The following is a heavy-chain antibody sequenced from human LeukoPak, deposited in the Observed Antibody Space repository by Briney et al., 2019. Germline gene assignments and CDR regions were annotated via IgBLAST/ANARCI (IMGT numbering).Heavy chain of an antibody. V-gene: IGHV1-69*13. Sequence: SVKVSCKASGGTFSSYAISWVRQAPGQGLEWMGGIIPIFGTANYAQKFQGRVTITADESSSTAYMELSSLRSEDTAVYYCARVYYFQPHDYGDFALGYYYYGMDVWGQGTTVTVSS. J-gene: IGHJ6*02. CDR3: ARVYYFQPHDYGDFALGYYYYGMDV. CDR1: GGTFSSYA. CDR2: IIPIFGTA. D-gene: IGHD4-17*01.